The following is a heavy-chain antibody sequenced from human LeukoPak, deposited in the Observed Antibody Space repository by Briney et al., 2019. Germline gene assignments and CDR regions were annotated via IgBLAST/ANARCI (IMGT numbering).Heavy chain of an antibody. V-gene: IGHV4-59*01. CDR1: GGSISSYY. CDR3: ARVLRYSSSWFTFDY. Sequence: SETLSLTCTVSGGSISSYYWSWIRQPPGKGLEWIGYIYYSGSTNYNPSLKNRVTISVDTSKNQFSLKLSSVTAADTAVYYCARVLRYSSSWFTFDYWGQGTLVTVSS. D-gene: IGHD6-13*01. J-gene: IGHJ4*02. CDR2: IYYSGST.